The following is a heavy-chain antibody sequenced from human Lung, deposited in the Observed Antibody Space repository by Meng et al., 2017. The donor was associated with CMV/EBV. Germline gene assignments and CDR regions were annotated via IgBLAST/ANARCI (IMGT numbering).Heavy chain of an antibody. CDR2: IYSGGDT. D-gene: IGHD3-10*01. J-gene: IGHJ4*02. CDR1: GFTVSSNY. V-gene: IGHV3-53*01. CDR3: ASHYYGSGTFDQ. Sequence: EVQLVESGGGLIQPGGSLRLSCAASGFTVSSNYISWVRQAPGKGLEWVSVIYSGGDTHYAESVKGRFTIFRDNSKNTLYLQMHSLRAEDTAVYHCASHYYGSGTFDQWGQGTLVTVSS.